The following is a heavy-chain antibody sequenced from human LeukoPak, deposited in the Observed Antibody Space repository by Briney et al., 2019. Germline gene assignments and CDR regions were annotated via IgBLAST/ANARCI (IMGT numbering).Heavy chain of an antibody. CDR1: GFTFSSYA. CDR2: ISYDGSNK. CDR3: ARDLYPRTTTFDY. V-gene: IGHV3-30*04. Sequence: GGSLRLSCAASGFTFSSYAMHWVRQAPGKGLEWVAVISYDGSNKYYADSVKGRFTISRDNSKNTLYLQMNSLRAEDTAVYYCARDLYPRTTTFDYWGQGTLVTVSS. J-gene: IGHJ4*02. D-gene: IGHD1-1*01.